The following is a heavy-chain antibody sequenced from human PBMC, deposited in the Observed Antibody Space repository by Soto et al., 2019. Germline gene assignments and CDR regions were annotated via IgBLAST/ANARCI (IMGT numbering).Heavy chain of an antibody. D-gene: IGHD5-12*01. CDR2: IYYSGST. CDR3: AREGRDGYNLDDY. Sequence: PSETLSLTCTVSGGSISSYYWSWIRQPPGKGLEWIGYIYYSGSTNYNPSLKSRVTISVDTSKNQFSLKLSSVTAADTAVYYCAREGRDGYNLDDYWGQGTLVTVS. CDR1: GGSISSYY. J-gene: IGHJ4*02. V-gene: IGHV4-59*01.